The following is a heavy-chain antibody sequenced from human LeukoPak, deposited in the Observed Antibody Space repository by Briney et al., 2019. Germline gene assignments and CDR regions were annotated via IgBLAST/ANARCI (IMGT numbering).Heavy chain of an antibody. CDR3: ARGEGFLDY. D-gene: IGHD1-26*01. CDR2: ITPYNGNT. V-gene: IGHV1-18*01. CDR1: GYTFINYG. Sequence: GASVKVSCKASGYTFINYGISWVRQAPGQGLEWMGWITPYNGNTNYAHTVQGRVSMTTDTSTNTAYMELKDLRSDDTAVYCCARGEGFLDYWGQGTLVTVSS. J-gene: IGHJ4*02.